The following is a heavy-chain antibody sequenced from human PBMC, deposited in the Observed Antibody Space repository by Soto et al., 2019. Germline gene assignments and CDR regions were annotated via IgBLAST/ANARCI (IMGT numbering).Heavy chain of an antibody. CDR2: IIPIFGTA. Sequence: QVQLVQSGAEVKKPGSSVKVSCKASGGTFSSYAISWVRQAPGQGLEWMGGIIPIFGTANYAQKFQGRVTITADKSTSTAYMELSSLRSEDTAVYYCARGQTKEAYYDFWSGSNYWYFDLWGRGTLVTVSS. D-gene: IGHD3-3*01. J-gene: IGHJ2*01. V-gene: IGHV1-69*06. CDR1: GGTFSSYA. CDR3: ARGQTKEAYYDFWSGSNYWYFDL.